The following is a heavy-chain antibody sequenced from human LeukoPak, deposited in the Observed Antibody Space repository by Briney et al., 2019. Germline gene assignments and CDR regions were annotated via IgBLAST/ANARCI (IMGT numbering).Heavy chain of an antibody. D-gene: IGHD2-15*01. CDR1: GFTFSSYG. CDR3: AKDFKDSSGGSCYSGKEGEDY. J-gene: IGHJ4*02. CDR2: ISYDGSNK. Sequence: PGGSLRLSCAASGFTFSSYGMHWVRQAPGKGLEWVAVISYDGSNKYYADSVKGRFTISRDNSKNTLYLQMNSLRAEDTAVYYCAKDFKDSSGGSCYSGKEGEDYWGQGTLVTVSS. V-gene: IGHV3-30*18.